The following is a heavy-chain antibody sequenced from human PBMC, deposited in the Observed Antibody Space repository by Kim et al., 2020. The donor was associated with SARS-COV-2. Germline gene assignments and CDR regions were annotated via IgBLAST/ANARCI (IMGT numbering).Heavy chain of an antibody. CDR1: GFTFSSYG. D-gene: IGHD6-19*01. J-gene: IGHJ4*02. CDR2: ISYDGSNK. Sequence: GGSLRLSCAASGFTFSSYGMHCVRQAPGKGLEWVAVISYDGSNKYYADSVKGRFTISRDNSKNTLYLQMNSLRAEDTAVYYCAKEGYSSGWPDYWGQGTLVTVSS. V-gene: IGHV3-30*18. CDR3: AKEGYSSGWPDY.